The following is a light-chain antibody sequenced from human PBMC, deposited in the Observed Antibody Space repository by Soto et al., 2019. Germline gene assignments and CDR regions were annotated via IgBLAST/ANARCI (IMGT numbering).Light chain of an antibody. CDR2: MGS. CDR3: MQTLQNPRT. CDR1: QSLQHKNGNNY. J-gene: IGKJ1*01. Sequence: DIVMSQSPLSLPVTPGEAASISCRSSQSLQHKNGNNYFNWYLQKPGKSPQVLIYMGSKRASGVPERFSGSGSGTYFTLKISRVAAEDAAVYYCMQTLQNPRTFGQGTKVDTK. V-gene: IGKV2-28*01.